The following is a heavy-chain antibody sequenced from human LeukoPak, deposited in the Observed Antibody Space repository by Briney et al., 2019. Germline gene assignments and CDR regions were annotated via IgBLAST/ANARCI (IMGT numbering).Heavy chain of an antibody. CDR3: AAQGHSGSYDY. Sequence: GGSLRLSCAASGFTFSSFWMSWVRQAPGRGLEGVATIRQDGSQKYYLDSVKGRFTISRDNAKNSLYLQMNSLRAEDTAVYYCAAQGHSGSYDYWGQGTLVTVSS. J-gene: IGHJ4*02. CDR1: GFTFSSFW. D-gene: IGHD1-26*01. V-gene: IGHV3-7*01. CDR2: IRQDGSQK.